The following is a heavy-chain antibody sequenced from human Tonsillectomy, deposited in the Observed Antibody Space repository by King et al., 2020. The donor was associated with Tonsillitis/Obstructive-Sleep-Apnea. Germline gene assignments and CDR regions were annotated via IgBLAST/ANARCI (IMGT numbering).Heavy chain of an antibody. V-gene: IGHV3-74*01. CDR2: INSDGSST. CDR3: ARGYYYYYMDV. Sequence: VQLVESGGGLVQPGGSLRLSCAASGFTFSSYWMHWVRQAPGKGLVWVSRINSDGSSTSYAASVKGRFNNSRDNAKNTLYLQMNSLRAEDTAVYYCARGYYYYYMDVWGKGTTVTVSS. J-gene: IGHJ6*03. CDR1: GFTFSSYW.